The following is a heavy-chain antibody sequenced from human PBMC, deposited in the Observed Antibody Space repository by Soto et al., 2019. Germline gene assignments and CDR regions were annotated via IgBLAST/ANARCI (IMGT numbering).Heavy chain of an antibody. Sequence: GGSLRLSCAASGFTFSRYSMTWVRQAPGKVLEWVSSISSSSSYIYYADSVKGRFTISRDKAKNSLYLQMNSLRAEDTAVYYCARDFYCSSTSCQEAHNWFDPWGRGTLVTVSS. J-gene: IGHJ5*02. D-gene: IGHD2-2*01. CDR1: GFTFSRYS. CDR3: ARDFYCSSTSCQEAHNWFDP. V-gene: IGHV3-21*01. CDR2: ISSSSSYI.